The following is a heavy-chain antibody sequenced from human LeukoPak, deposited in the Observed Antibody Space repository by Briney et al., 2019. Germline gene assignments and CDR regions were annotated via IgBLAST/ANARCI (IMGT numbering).Heavy chain of an antibody. V-gene: IGHV3-72*01. J-gene: IGHJ4*02. CDR3: DRDRGDGFDY. D-gene: IGHD3-10*01. CDR1: GFTFSDHY. Sequence: GGSLRLSCAASGFTFSDHYMDWVRQAPGKGLEWVGRTRNKANSYNTEYAASVKGRFTISRDDSKSSLYLQMNSLKTEDTAVYYCDRDRGDGFDYWGQGTLVTVSS. CDR2: TRNKANSYNT.